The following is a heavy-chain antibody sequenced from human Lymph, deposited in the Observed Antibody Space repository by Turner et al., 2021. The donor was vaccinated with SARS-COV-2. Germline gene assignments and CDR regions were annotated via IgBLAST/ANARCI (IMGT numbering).Heavy chain of an antibody. V-gene: IGHV1-24*01. J-gene: IGHJ6*02. D-gene: IGHD3-3*01. Sequence: QVQLVQSGAEVKKPGASVKVSCKVSGFTLTEVSMHWVRQAPGKGLEWMGGFDPEDGETIYAQKFQGRVTMTEDTSTDTAYMELSSLRSEDTAVYYCATGPYDFWSGPSPGYYGMDVWGQGTTVTVSS. CDR3: ATGPYDFWSGPSPGYYGMDV. CDR1: GFTLTEVS. CDR2: FDPEDGET.